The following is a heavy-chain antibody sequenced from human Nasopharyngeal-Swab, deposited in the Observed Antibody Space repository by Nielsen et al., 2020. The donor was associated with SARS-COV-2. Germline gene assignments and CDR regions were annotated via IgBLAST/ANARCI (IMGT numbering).Heavy chain of an antibody. CDR2: ISSDSTSI. CDR1: VFTYNDRY. Sequence: GESLKISCGASVFTYNDRYMSWIRQAPGKGLELVSYISSDSTSIYYADSVKGRFTISRDNAKNSLYLQMNSLRAEDTAVYYCARDLSKDDNWFGPWGQGTLVTVSS. J-gene: IGHJ5*02. CDR3: ARDLSKDDNWFGP. V-gene: IGHV3-11*04.